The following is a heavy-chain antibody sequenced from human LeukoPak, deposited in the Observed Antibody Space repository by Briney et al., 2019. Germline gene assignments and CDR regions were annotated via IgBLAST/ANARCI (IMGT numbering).Heavy chain of an antibody. CDR2: ISSSSSYI. CDR3: ARDPQGLRYFDWLPNKARGAFDI. D-gene: IGHD3-9*01. Sequence: PGGSLRLSCVASGFTFSSYWMSWVRQAPGKGLEWVSSISSSSSYIYYADSVKGRFTISRDNAKNSLYLQMNSLRAEDTAVYYCARDPQGLRYFDWLPNKARGAFDIWGQGTMVTVSS. J-gene: IGHJ3*02. CDR1: GFTFSSYW. V-gene: IGHV3-21*01.